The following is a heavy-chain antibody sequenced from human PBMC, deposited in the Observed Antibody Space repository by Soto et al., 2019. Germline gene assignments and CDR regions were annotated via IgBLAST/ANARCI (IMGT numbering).Heavy chain of an antibody. CDR2: IHHSGTT. Sequence: QVQLQQWGAGLLKPSETLSLTCVVYGGSFSGYYWSWIRQPPGKGLEWIGQIHHSGTTNYNPSLKSRVTISLDTSHFQFSLKLSSVTAADTAVYFCARGPLTYCSDDHCPGWFDPWGQGTLVTVSS. CDR1: GGSFSGYY. J-gene: IGHJ5*02. D-gene: IGHD2-21*01. V-gene: IGHV4-34*01. CDR3: ARGPLTYCSDDHCPGWFDP.